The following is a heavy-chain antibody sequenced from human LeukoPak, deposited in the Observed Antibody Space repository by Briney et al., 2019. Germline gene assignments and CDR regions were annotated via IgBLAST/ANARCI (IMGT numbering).Heavy chain of an antibody. J-gene: IGHJ5*02. CDR1: GGSISSSSYY. V-gene: IGHV4-61*05. Sequence: SETLSLTCTVSGGSISSSSYYWGWIRQPPGKGLEWIGYIYYSGSTNYNPSLKSRVTISVDTSKNQFSLKLSSVTAADTAVYYCASLNGYMVREPGPWGQGTLVTVSS. CDR3: ASLNGYMVREPGP. D-gene: IGHD3-10*01. CDR2: IYYSGST.